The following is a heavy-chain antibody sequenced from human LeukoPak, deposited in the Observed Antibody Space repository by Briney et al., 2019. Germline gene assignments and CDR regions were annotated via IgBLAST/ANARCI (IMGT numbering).Heavy chain of an antibody. CDR1: GLIFSTYG. J-gene: IGHJ5*02. Sequence: GGSLRLSCAASGLIFSTYGMHWVRQAPGKGLVWVAFIQNDGNDKYYADSVKGRFTVSRDNSKNTLDLQMNGLRAEDTAVYYCARAVTWIDPWGQGTLVTVSS. CDR2: IQNDGNDK. CDR3: ARAVTWIDP. V-gene: IGHV3-30*19.